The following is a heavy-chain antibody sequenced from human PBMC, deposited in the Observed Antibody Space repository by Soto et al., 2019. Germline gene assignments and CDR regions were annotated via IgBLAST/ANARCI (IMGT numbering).Heavy chain of an antibody. D-gene: IGHD3-22*01. V-gene: IGHV4-30-4*01. CDR2: IYYSGST. CDR1: GGSISSGDYY. CDR3: ARGFLRYYYDRPTGAEFDY. Sequence: PSETLSLTCTVSGGSISSGDYYWSWIRQPPGKGLEWIGYIYYSGSTYYNPSLKSRVTISVDTSKNQFSLKLSSVAAADTAVYYCARGFLRYYYDRPTGAEFDYWGQGTLVTVSS. J-gene: IGHJ4*02.